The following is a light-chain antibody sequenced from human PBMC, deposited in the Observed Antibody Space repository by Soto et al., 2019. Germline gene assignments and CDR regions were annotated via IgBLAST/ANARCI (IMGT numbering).Light chain of an antibody. CDR2: GAS. CDR3: QHYNNWPRT. CDR1: QSVSSN. J-gene: IGKJ1*01. Sequence: EIVMTQSPATLSVSPGERATLSCRASQSVSSNLAWYQQKPGQAPRLLIYGASTRATGIPARFSGSGSGTEFTLTISSLQSEDFAVYYFQHYNNWPRTFGQGTKVEL. V-gene: IGKV3-15*01.